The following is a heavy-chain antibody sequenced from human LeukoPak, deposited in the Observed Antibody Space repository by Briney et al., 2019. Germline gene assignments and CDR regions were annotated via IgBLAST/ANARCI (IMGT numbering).Heavy chain of an antibody. D-gene: IGHD3-3*01. CDR1: GGSFSGYY. Sequence: SETLSLTCAVYGGSFSGYYWSWIRQPPGKGLEWIGEINHSGSTNYNPSLKSRVTISVDTSKNQFSLKLSSVTAADTAVYYCARSRITIFGEVKDYFDYWGQGTLVTVSS. CDR2: INHSGST. J-gene: IGHJ4*02. V-gene: IGHV4-34*01. CDR3: ARSRITIFGEVKDYFDY.